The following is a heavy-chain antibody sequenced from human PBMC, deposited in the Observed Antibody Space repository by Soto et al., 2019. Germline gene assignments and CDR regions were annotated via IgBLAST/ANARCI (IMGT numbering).Heavy chain of an antibody. J-gene: IGHJ6*02. CDR2: FDPEDGET. Sequence: ASVKVSCKVSGYTLTELSMHWVRQAPGKGLEWMGGFDPEDGETIYAQKFQGRVTMTEDTSTDTAYMELSSLRSEDTAVYYCETGSLITGTTRPYYYYGMDVWGQGTTVTVSS. V-gene: IGHV1-24*01. CDR3: ETGSLITGTTRPYYYYGMDV. D-gene: IGHD1-7*01. CDR1: GYTLTELS.